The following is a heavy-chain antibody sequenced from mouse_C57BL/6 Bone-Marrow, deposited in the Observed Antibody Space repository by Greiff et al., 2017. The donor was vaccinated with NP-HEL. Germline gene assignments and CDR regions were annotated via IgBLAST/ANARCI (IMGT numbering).Heavy chain of an antibody. CDR3: ARYGTGTGFDY. J-gene: IGHJ2*01. CDR1: GFTFTDYY. Sequence: EVKLVESGGGLVQPGGSLSLSCAASGFTFTDYYMSWVRQPPGKALEWLGFIRNKANGYTTEYSASVKGRFTISRDNSQSILYLQMNALRAEDSATYYCARYGTGTGFDYWGQGTTLTVSS. V-gene: IGHV7-3*01. CDR2: IRNKANGYTT. D-gene: IGHD4-1*01.